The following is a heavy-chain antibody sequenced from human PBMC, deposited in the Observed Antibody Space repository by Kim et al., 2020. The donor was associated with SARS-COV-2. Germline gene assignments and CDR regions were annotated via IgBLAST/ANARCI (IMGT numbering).Heavy chain of an antibody. CDR3: ARDTWAYYDSSGYRSYYFGY. D-gene: IGHD3-22*01. V-gene: IGHV1-8*01. CDR1: GYTFTSYD. CDR2: MNPNSGNT. J-gene: IGHJ4*02. Sequence: ASVKVSCKASGYTFTSYDINWVRQATGQGLEWMGWMNPNSGNTGYAQKFQGRVTMTRNTSISTAYMELSSLRSEDTAVYYCARDTWAYYDSSGYRSYYFGYWGQGTLVTVSS.